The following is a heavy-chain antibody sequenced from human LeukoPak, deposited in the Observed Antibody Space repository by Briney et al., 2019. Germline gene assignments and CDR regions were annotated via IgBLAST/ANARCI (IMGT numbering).Heavy chain of an antibody. CDR1: GFAFDDYA. V-gene: IGHV3-9*01. D-gene: IGHD4-17*01. CDR3: AKDWAATVRGTDY. J-gene: IGHJ4*02. CDR2: INWNSDNI. Sequence: GGSLRLSCAASGFAFDDYAMHSVRHAPGKGLEWGSGINWNSDNIGYADSVKGRFTISRDNAKNSLYLQMNSLRAEDTALYYCAKDWAATVRGTDYWGQGTLVTVSS.